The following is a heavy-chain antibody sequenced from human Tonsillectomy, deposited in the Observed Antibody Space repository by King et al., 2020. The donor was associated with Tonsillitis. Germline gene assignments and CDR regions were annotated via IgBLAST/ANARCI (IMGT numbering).Heavy chain of an antibody. Sequence: VQLQQWGAGLLKPSETLSLTCAVYGGSFSGYSWSWIRQPPGKGLEWIGEINHSGITNYNPSLKSRITISVDTSKNQFSLKLSSVTAADTAVYYCARGSPQHSGYGRWGQGTLVTVSS. D-gene: IGHD5-12*01. V-gene: IGHV4-34*01. CDR1: GGSFSGYS. CDR3: ARGSPQHSGYGR. CDR2: INHSGIT. J-gene: IGHJ4*02.